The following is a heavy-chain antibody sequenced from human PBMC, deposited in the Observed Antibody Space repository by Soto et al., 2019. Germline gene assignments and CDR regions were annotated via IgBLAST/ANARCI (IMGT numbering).Heavy chain of an antibody. CDR1: RCTVSSNH. CDR2: IYSGGST. V-gene: IGHV3-66*01. D-gene: IGHD6-19*01. CDR3: AYTYSSGWPYFDY. Sequence: GGSLRHSCAGSRCTVSSNHMSWVRQAPGKGPEWVSVIYSGGSTSYADSVKGRFTISRDNSKNTLYLQMNSLRAEDTAMYYCAYTYSSGWPYFDYWGQGTLVTVSS. J-gene: IGHJ4*02.